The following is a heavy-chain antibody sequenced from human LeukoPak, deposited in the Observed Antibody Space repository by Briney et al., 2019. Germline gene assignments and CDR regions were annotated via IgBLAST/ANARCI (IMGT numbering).Heavy chain of an antibody. CDR2: IKQDGSEK. V-gene: IGHV3-7*01. D-gene: IGHD6-13*01. CDR1: GFSVSGYW. Sequence: GGSLRLSCAVSGFSVSGYWMTWVRQAPGKGLEWVANIKQDGSEKTYVDSVKGRFTISRDNAENSLFLQMNSLRVEDTAVYYCAREWQGGIAAAGTRIEGDYWGQGTLVAVSS. CDR3: AREWQGGIAAAGTRIEGDY. J-gene: IGHJ4*02.